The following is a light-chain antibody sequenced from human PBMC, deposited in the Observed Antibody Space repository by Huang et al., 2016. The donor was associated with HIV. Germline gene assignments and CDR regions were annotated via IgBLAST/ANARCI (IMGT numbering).Light chain of an antibody. CDR2: GAS. J-gene: IGKJ1*01. CDR3: QQYNNWPPWT. CDR1: QSVSSN. V-gene: IGKV3-15*01. Sequence: EIVMTQSPGTLSVSPGERATLFCRTSQSVSSNLAWYRHKPGQAPRLLIYGASTRATGGPARFSGSGSGTEFTLTINSLQSEDFAVYYCQQYNNWPPWTFGQGTKVEIK.